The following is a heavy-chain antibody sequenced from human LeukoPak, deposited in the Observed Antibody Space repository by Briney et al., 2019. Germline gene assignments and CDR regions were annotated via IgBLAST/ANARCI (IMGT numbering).Heavy chain of an antibody. CDR3: AREERGGYDYYYFDY. Sequence: PGGSLRLSCAASGFTFSTSSMNWVRQAPGKGLEWVSSISSSSSYIYYADSVKGRFTISRDNAKNSLYLQMNSLRAEDTAVYYCAREERGGYDYYYFDYWGQGTLVTVSS. J-gene: IGHJ4*02. CDR1: GFTFSTSS. CDR2: ISSSSSYI. V-gene: IGHV3-21*01. D-gene: IGHD5-12*01.